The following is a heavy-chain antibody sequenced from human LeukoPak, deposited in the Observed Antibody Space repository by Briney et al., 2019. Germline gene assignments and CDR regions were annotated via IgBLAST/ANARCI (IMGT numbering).Heavy chain of an antibody. Sequence: ASVKVSCKASGYTFTGYYMHWVRQAPGQGLEWMGWINPNSGGTNYAQKFQGWVTMTRDTSISTAYMELSRLRSDDTAVYYCARGGCSGGSYYGGFWFDPWGQGTLVTVSS. CDR3: ARGGCSGGSYYGGFWFDP. CDR2: INPNSGGT. V-gene: IGHV1-2*04. J-gene: IGHJ5*02. D-gene: IGHD2-15*01. CDR1: GYTFTGYY.